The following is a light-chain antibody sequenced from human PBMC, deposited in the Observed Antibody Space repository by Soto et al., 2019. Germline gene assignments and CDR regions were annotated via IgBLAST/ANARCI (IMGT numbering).Light chain of an antibody. CDR1: SSDVGGYNY. J-gene: IGLJ3*02. CDR2: EVN. Sequence: QSVLTQPPSASGSPGQSVTISCTGTSSDVGGYNYVSWYQQHPGKAPKLIIYEVNKRPSGVPDRFSGSKSGNTASLTVSGLQAEDEADYHCSSYGGVNKFAVFGGGTKLTVL. V-gene: IGLV2-8*01. CDR3: SSYGGVNKFAV.